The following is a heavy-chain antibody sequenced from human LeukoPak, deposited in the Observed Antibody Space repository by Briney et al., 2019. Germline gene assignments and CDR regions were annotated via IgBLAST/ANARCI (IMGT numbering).Heavy chain of an antibody. J-gene: IGHJ4*02. D-gene: IGHD1-14*01. Sequence: ASVKDSCKASGYTFTSYYMHWVRPAPGQGLEWMGIINPSGGSTSYAQKFQGRVTMTRDTSTSTVYMELSSLRSEDTAVYYCARGIAFNRFDYWGQGTLVTVSS. CDR3: ARGIAFNRFDY. V-gene: IGHV1-46*01. CDR2: INPSGGST. CDR1: GYTFTSYY.